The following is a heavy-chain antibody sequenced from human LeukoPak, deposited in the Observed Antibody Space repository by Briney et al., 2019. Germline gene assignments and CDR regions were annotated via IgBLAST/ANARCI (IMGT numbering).Heavy chain of an antibody. CDR1: GFTFSSYS. Sequence: PGGSLRLSCAASGFTFSSYSMNWVRQAPGKGLEWVSAISGSGGSTYYADSVKGRFTISRDNSKNTLYLQMNSLRAEDTAVYYCANQWIQLWCFDYWGQGTLVTVSS. CDR2: ISGSGGST. CDR3: ANQWIQLWCFDY. J-gene: IGHJ4*02. D-gene: IGHD5-18*01. V-gene: IGHV3-23*01.